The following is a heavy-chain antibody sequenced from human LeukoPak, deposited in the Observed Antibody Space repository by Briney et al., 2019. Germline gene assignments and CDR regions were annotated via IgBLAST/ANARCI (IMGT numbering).Heavy chain of an antibody. CDR2: MSPNSGNT. V-gene: IGHV1-8*01. D-gene: IGHD4-17*01. J-gene: IGHJ4*02. Sequence: ASVKVSCKASGYTFTSYDINWVRQATGQGLEWMGWMSPNSGNTGYAQKFQGRVTMTRNTSISTAYMELSSLRSEDTAVYYCARVGDYGDPFDYWGQGTLVTVSS. CDR3: ARVGDYGDPFDY. CDR1: GYTFTSYD.